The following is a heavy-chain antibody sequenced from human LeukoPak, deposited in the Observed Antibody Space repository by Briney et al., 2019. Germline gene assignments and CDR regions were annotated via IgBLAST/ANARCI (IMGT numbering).Heavy chain of an antibody. CDR3: ARFGRSGGSNGGRYMDV. CDR2: INPNSGGT. V-gene: IGHV1-2*02. D-gene: IGHD2-15*01. Sequence: ASVKVSCKASGYTFTGYYMHWVRQAPGQGLEWMGWINPNSGGTNYAQKFQGRVTMTRDTSISTAYMELSRLRSDDTAVYYCARFGRSGGSNGGRYMDVWGKGTTVTVSS. CDR1: GYTFTGYY. J-gene: IGHJ6*03.